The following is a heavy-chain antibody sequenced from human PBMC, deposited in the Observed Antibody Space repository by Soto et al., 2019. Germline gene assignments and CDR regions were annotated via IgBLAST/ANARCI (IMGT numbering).Heavy chain of an antibody. Sequence: SVKVSCKASGGTFSSYAISWVRQAPGQGLEWMGGIIPIFGTANYAQKFQGRVTITADESTSTAYMELSSLRSEDTAVYYCAGNYYYGSGSWFDWFDPWGQGTLVTVSS. CDR1: GGTFSSYA. V-gene: IGHV1-69*13. D-gene: IGHD3-10*01. CDR3: AGNYYYGSGSWFDWFDP. J-gene: IGHJ5*02. CDR2: IIPIFGTA.